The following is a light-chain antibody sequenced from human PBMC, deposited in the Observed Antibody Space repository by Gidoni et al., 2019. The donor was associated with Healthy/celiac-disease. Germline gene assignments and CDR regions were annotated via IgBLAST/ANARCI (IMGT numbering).Light chain of an antibody. J-gene: IGLJ1*01. CDR2: DVS. V-gene: IGLV2-11*01. Sequence: QSALTQPGSVSGCPGQPVPIRCTGTSSDVGGYNYVSWHQQHPGKAPKLMIYDVSTRPSGVPDRFSGSKSGNTASLTISWLQAEDEADYYCCSYAGSYTYVFGTGTKVTVL. CDR3: CSYAGSYTYV. CDR1: SSDVGGYNY.